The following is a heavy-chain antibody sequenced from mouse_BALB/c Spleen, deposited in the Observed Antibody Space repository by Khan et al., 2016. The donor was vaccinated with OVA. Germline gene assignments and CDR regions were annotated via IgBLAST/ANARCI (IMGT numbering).Heavy chain of an antibody. CDR3: ARSNGNYWFAY. Sequence: QIQLVQSGPELKKPGETVKISCKASGYTLTNYGMNWVKQAPGKGLKWMGWINTYTGEPTYAEDFKGRIAFSLETSASTAYLQINNLKNEETATYFCARSNGNYWFAYWGQGTLVTVSA. D-gene: IGHD2-1*01. CDR1: GYTLTNYG. V-gene: IGHV9-3-1*01. CDR2: INTYTGEP. J-gene: IGHJ3*01.